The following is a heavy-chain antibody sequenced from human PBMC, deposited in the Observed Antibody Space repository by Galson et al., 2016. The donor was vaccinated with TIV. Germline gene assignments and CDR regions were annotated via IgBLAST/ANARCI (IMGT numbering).Heavy chain of an antibody. D-gene: IGHD2-15*01. CDR1: GFSFDEYA. V-gene: IGHV3-9*01. J-gene: IGHJ4*02. Sequence: SLRLSCAASGFSFDEYAIHWVRQAPGKGLEWVSGISWDSETIDYADSVKGRFTISRDNAKNSLYLQMNNLRAEDTALYYCVKDVRMGPRGHLDYWGQGTPVAVSS. CDR2: ISWDSETI. CDR3: VKDVRMGPRGHLDY.